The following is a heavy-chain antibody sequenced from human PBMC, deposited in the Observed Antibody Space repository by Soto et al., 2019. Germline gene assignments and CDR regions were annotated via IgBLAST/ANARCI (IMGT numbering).Heavy chain of an antibody. V-gene: IGHV3-23*01. CDR1: GFTFSSYS. Sequence: PGGSLILSCGASGFTFSSYSMSWVRQAPGKGLEWVSAISGSGGSTYYADSVKGRFTISRDNSKNTLYLQMNSLRAEDTAVYYCAKDLGSTIFGVVIDRAFDIWGQGTMVTVSS. J-gene: IGHJ3*02. CDR3: AKDLGSTIFGVVIDRAFDI. CDR2: ISGSGGST. D-gene: IGHD3-3*01.